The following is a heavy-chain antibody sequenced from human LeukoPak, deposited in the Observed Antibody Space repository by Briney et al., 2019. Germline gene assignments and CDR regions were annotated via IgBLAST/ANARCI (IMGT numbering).Heavy chain of an antibody. J-gene: IGHJ3*02. D-gene: IGHD3-22*01. V-gene: IGHV1-18*01. CDR2: ISAYNGNT. CDR3: ARGEIHSSGYYYYVLDAFDI. Sequence: GASVKVSCKASGYTFTSYGISWVRQAPGQGLEWMGWISAYNGNTNYAQKLQGRVTMTTDTSTSTAYMELRSLRSDDTAVYYCARGEIHSSGYYYYVLDAFDIWGQGTMVTVSS. CDR1: GYTFTSYG.